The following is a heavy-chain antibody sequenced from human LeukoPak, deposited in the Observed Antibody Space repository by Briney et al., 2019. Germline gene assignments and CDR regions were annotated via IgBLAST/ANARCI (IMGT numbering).Heavy chain of an antibody. J-gene: IGHJ4*02. V-gene: IGHV3-21*01. D-gene: IGHD6-19*01. CDR2: ISSSSSYI. CDR1: GFTFSSYS. CDR3: ARSRGYSSGWYGEIDY. Sequence: PGGSLRLSCAASGFTFSSYSMNWVRQAPGKGLEWVSSISSSSSYIYYADSVKGRFTISRDNAKNSLYLQMNSLRAEDTAVYYCARSRGYSSGWYGEIDYWGQGTLVTVSS.